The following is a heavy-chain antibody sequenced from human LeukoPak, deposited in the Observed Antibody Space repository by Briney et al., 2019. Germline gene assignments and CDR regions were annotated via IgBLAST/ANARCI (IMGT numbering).Heavy chain of an antibody. Sequence: PGGSLRLSCTASGLTFTTYWMALVRQAPGKGLEWVANIKQDGSEAYYAESVRGRFTISRDNAKNSLYLQMNSLRAEDTSVYYCSNGIYDKSYWGQGTLVTVSS. D-gene: IGHD2/OR15-2a*01. CDR1: GLTFTTYW. J-gene: IGHJ4*02. V-gene: IGHV3-7*01. CDR3: SNGIYDKSY. CDR2: IKQDGSEA.